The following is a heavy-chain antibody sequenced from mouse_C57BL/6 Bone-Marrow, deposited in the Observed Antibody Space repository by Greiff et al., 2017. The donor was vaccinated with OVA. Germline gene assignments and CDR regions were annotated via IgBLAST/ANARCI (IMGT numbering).Heavy chain of an antibody. D-gene: IGHD1-1*01. CDR2: INPNNGGT. Sequence: EVQLQQSGPELVKPGASVKISCKASGYTFTDYYMNWVKQSHGKSLEWIGDINPNNGGTSYNQKFKGKATLTVDKSSSTAYMELRSLTSEDSAVYYCARASYYGSVLFDYWGQGTTLTVSS. CDR1: GYTFTDYY. J-gene: IGHJ2*01. V-gene: IGHV1-26*01. CDR3: ARASYYGSVLFDY.